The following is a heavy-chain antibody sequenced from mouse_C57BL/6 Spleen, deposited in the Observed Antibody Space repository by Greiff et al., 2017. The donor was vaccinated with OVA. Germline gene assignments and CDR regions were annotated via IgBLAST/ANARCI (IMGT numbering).Heavy chain of an antibody. CDR2: IYPGSGST. CDR1: GYTFTSYW. V-gene: IGHV1-55*01. D-gene: IGHD2-3*01. J-gene: IGHJ4*01. Sequence: QVQLQQSGAELVKPGASVKMSCKASGYTFTSYWITWVKQRPGQGLEWIGDIYPGSGSTNYNEKFKSKATLTVDTSSSTAYMQLSSLTSEDSAVYYCARWIYDGYYEAMDYWGQGTSVTVSS. CDR3: ARWIYDGYYEAMDY.